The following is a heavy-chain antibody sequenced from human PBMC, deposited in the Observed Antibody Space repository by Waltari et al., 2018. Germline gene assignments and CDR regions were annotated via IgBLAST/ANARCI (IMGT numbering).Heavy chain of an antibody. CDR1: GGSFSGYY. CDR3: ARGLIAAPYWAKRGWFDP. V-gene: IGHV4-34*01. CDR2: INHSGST. D-gene: IGHD6-6*01. J-gene: IGHJ5*02. Sequence: QVQLQQWGAGLLTPSETLSLTCAVYGGSFSGYYWSWIRQPPGKGLEWIGEINHSGSTNYNPSIKSRVTISVDTSKNQFSLKLSSVTAADTAVYYCARGLIAAPYWAKRGWFDPWGQGTLVTVSS.